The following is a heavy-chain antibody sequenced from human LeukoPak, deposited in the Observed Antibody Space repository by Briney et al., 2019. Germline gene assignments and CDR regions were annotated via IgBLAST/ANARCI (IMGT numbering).Heavy chain of an antibody. CDR1: GFTFSTYA. D-gene: IGHD1-26*01. Sequence: GGSLRLSCAASGFTFSTYAMSWVRQAPGKGLEWVSGISGSGDSTYYADSVKGRFTISRDNSKNTLYLQMNSLRAEDTAVYYCARVHREWELDHYFDYWGQGTLVTVSS. CDR3: ARVHREWELDHYFDY. J-gene: IGHJ4*02. CDR2: ISGSGDST. V-gene: IGHV3-23*01.